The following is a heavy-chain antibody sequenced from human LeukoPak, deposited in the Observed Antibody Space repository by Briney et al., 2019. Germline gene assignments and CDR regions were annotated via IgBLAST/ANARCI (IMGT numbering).Heavy chain of an antibody. V-gene: IGHV1-69*13. Sequence: SVKVSCKASGGTFSSYAISWVRQAPGQGLEWMGGIIPIFGTANYAQKFQGRVTITADESTSTAYMELSSLRSEDTAVYYCARGPERSRYGSGSSWFDPWGQGTLVTVSS. J-gene: IGHJ5*02. CDR2: IIPIFGTA. CDR3: ARGPERSRYGSGSSWFDP. CDR1: GGTFSSYA. D-gene: IGHD3-10*01.